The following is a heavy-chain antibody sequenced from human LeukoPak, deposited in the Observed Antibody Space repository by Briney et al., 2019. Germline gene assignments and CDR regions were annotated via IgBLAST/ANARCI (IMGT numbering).Heavy chain of an antibody. CDR2: ISSSGNYI. V-gene: IGHV3-21*01. J-gene: IGHJ4*02. CDR1: GFTFTSYS. Sequence: KPGGSLRLSCAASGFTFTSYSMNWVRQAPGKGLEWVSSISSSGNYIYYADSLKGRFTISRDNAKNSLYLQMNSLRAEDTAVYYCARGGRGTIIMIVVAALDYWGQGTLVTVSS. D-gene: IGHD3-22*01. CDR3: ARGGRGTIIMIVVAALDY.